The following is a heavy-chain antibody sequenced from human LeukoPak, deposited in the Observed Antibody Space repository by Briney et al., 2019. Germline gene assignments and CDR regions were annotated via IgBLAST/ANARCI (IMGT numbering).Heavy chain of an antibody. CDR1: AFIFSGHW. V-gene: IGHV3-7*03. CDR3: TTDRWYSADH. CDR2: IEKNGSGK. D-gene: IGHD2-15*01. J-gene: IGHJ5*02. Sequence: GGSLRLSCEGSAFIFSGHWMNWVRQTPGKGLEWVAIIEKNGSGKNYVDSVKGRFIISRDNAKNSLFLQMDSLKVEDTAIYYCTTDRWYSADHWGQGTLVTVSS.